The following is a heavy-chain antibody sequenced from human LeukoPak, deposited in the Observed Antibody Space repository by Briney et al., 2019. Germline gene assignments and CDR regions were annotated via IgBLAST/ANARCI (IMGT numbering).Heavy chain of an antibody. CDR3: ARHGSGSYAHGMDV. D-gene: IGHD3-10*01. V-gene: IGHV1-18*01. CDR2: ISAYNGNT. Sequence: ASVKVSCKASGYTFTSYGISWVRQAPGQGLEWMGWISAYNGNTNYAQKLQGRVTMTTDTSTSTAYMEPRSLRSDDTAVYYCARHGSGSYAHGMDVWGQGTTVTVSS. J-gene: IGHJ6*02. CDR1: GYTFTSYG.